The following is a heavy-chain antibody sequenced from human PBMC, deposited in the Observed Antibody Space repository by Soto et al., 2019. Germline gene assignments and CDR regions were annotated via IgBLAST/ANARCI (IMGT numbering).Heavy chain of an antibody. D-gene: IGHD3-10*01. J-gene: IGHJ3*02. CDR1: GFTFSSYG. CDR2: IWYDGSEK. Sequence: QVQLVQSGGGVVQPGRSLRLSCAASGFTFSSYGMHWVRQAPGKGLEWVALIWYDGSEKYYADSVKGRFTISRENFRNTVYLQMNNLRADDTAVYYCARDQETKKLWFGKQYRRALEIWGQGTMVSVSS. V-gene: IGHV3-33*01. CDR3: ARDQETKKLWFGKQYRRALEI.